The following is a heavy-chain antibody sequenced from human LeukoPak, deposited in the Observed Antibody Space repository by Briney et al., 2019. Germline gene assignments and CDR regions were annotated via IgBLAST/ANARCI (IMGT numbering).Heavy chain of an antibody. J-gene: IGHJ3*02. V-gene: IGHV4-38-2*02. D-gene: IGHD1-26*01. CDR1: VYSISSGYY. Sequence: PSETLSLTCAVSVYSISSGYYWGWIRQPPGKGLEWIGSIYHSGSTYYNPSLKSRVTISVDTSKNQFSLKLSSVTAADTAVYYCAREDSGRLEAFDIWGQGTMVTVSS. CDR3: AREDSGRLEAFDI. CDR2: IYHSGST.